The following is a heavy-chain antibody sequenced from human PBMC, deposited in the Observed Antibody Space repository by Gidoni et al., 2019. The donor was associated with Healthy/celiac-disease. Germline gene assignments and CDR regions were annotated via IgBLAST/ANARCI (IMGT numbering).Heavy chain of an antibody. D-gene: IGHD2-8*01. Sequence: EVQLVESGGGLVQPGGSLKLSCAASGFTFGGPAMHWVRQASGKGLGWVGRIRSKANSYATAYAASVKGRFTISRDDSKNTAYLQMNSLKTEDTAVYYCTTRQGVGPGYFDLWGRGTLVTVSS. J-gene: IGHJ2*01. CDR3: TTRQGVGPGYFDL. V-gene: IGHV3-73*02. CDR1: GFTFGGPA. CDR2: IRSKANSYAT.